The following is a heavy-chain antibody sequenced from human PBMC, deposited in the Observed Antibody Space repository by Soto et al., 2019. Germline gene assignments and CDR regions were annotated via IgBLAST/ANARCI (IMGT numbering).Heavy chain of an antibody. D-gene: IGHD2-2*02. CDR2: IYDRGST. CDR1: GGSISSGDYY. Sequence: QVQLQESGPGLVKPSQTLSLTCAVSGGSISSGDYYWSWIRQAPGKGLEWIGYIYDRGSTYYKPSLQSRVIISMDTSMSQFSLKLTSVTAADTAVYYCARENVPPGIHHTWFDPWGQGTLVTVSS. CDR3: ARENVPPGIHHTWFDP. V-gene: IGHV4-30-4*01. J-gene: IGHJ5*02.